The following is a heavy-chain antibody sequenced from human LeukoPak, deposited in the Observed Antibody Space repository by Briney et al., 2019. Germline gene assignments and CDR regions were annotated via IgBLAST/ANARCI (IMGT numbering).Heavy chain of an antibody. Sequence: PSETLSLTCTVSGGSISSSSYYWGWIRQPPGKGLEWIGEINHSGSTNYNPSLKSRVTISVDTSKNQFSLKLSSVTAADTAVYYCARGRRSGYYDSSGYHNWGQGTLVTVSS. CDR2: INHSGST. CDR3: ARGRRSGYYDSSGYHN. CDR1: GGSISSSSYY. V-gene: IGHV4-39*07. D-gene: IGHD3-22*01. J-gene: IGHJ4*02.